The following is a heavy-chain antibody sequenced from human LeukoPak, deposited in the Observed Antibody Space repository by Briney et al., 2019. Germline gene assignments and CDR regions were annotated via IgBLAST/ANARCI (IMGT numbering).Heavy chain of an antibody. CDR3: ARAVDYYDSSGYLDY. D-gene: IGHD3-22*01. CDR1: GGSISSGGYS. CDR2: IYHSGST. J-gene: IGHJ4*02. V-gene: IGHV4-30-2*01. Sequence: SQTLSLTCAVSGGSISSGGYSWSWIRQPPGKGLEWIGYIYHSGSTYYNPSLKSRVTISVDRSKNQFSLKLSSVTAADTAVYYCARAVDYYDSSGYLDYWGQGTLVTVSS.